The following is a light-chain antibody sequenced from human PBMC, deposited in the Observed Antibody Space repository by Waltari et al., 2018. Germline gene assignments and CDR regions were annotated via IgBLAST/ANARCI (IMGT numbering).Light chain of an antibody. Sequence: LTQPASVSGSPGQSITISCTGTSSDVGGYNYVSWYQQHPGKAPKLMIYDVSNRPSGVSNRFSGSKSCNTASLTISGLQAEDEADYYCSSYTSSSTLVVFGGGTKLTVL. J-gene: IGLJ2*01. V-gene: IGLV2-14*03. CDR2: DVS. CDR1: SSDVGGYNY. CDR3: SSYTSSSTLVV.